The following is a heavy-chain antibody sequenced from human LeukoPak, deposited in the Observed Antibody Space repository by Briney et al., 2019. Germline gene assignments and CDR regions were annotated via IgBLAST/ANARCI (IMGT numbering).Heavy chain of an antibody. CDR3: ARAERIFGVALEFDY. D-gene: IGHD3-3*01. J-gene: IGHJ4*02. V-gene: IGHV1-8*01. CDR2: MNPNSGNT. Sequence: ASVKVSCKASGYTFTSYDINWVRQATGQGLEWMGWMNPNSGNTGYAQKFQGRVTMTRDTSISTAYMELSRLRSDDTAVYYCARAERIFGVALEFDYWGQGTLVTVSS. CDR1: GYTFTSYD.